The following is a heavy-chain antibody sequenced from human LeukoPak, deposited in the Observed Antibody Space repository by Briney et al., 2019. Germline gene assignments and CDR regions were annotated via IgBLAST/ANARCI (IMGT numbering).Heavy chain of an antibody. CDR3: GRAKNSWSDSVPDY. V-gene: IGHV3-74*01. CDR1: GFTFSTYW. CDR2: INIDGSST. J-gene: IGHJ4*02. Sequence: GGSLRLSCAASGFTFSTYWMHWVRQAPGKGLVWVSRINIDGSSTYYADSVKGRFTISRDNAKNTLSLQMNSLRAEDTAVYYCGRAKNSWSDSVPDYWGQGTLVTVSS. D-gene: IGHD3-22*01.